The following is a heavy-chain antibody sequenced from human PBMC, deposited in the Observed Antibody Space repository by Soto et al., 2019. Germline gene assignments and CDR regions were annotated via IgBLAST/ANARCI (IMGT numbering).Heavy chain of an antibody. Sequence: SETLSLTCTVSGGSISSGGYYWSWIRQHPGKGLEWIGYIYYTGTTNYNPSLKRRVTISLDTSKSQFSTERTSVTAADTAIYYCARDRWLDPWGQGILVTVSS. V-gene: IGHV4-61*08. J-gene: IGHJ5*02. CDR2: IYYTGTT. CDR3: ARDRWLDP. CDR1: GGSISSGGYY.